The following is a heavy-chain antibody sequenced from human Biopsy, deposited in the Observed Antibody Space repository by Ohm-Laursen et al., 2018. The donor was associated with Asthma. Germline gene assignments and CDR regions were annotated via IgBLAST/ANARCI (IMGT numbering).Heavy chain of an antibody. CDR3: VRDGTDDAFDI. D-gene: IGHD1-1*01. V-gene: IGHV3-30*01. CDR2: ISKDASTQ. CDR1: GFAVSRDH. J-gene: IGHJ3*02. Sequence: SLRLFCSASGFAVSRDHMFWVRQAPGKGLEWVGVISKDASTQDYADSVKGRFTMARDNSKNTLDLQMNSLREEDTAVYYCVRDGTDDAFDIWGQGTVVSVSS.